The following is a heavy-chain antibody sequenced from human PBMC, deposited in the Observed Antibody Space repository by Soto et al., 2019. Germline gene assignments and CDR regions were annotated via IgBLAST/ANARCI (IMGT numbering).Heavy chain of an antibody. CDR1: AGSISSSSW. Sequence: QVQLQESGPGLVKPSGTLSLTCAVSAGSISSSSWWRWVRQTPGKVLEWIGEIYHSGSTTYSPSLKSPVTISVDKSKNQFSLKLSSVAAADTAVYYCARRGDGSGSLDYWGRGTLVTVSS. CDR2: IYHSGST. CDR3: ARRGDGSGSLDY. V-gene: IGHV4-4*02. D-gene: IGHD3-10*01. J-gene: IGHJ4*02.